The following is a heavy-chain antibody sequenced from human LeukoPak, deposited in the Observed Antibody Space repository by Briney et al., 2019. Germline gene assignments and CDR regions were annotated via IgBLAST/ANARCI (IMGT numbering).Heavy chain of an antibody. CDR3: ARGPPRGKYYYMDV. J-gene: IGHJ6*03. CDR1: GFTFSSFD. D-gene: IGHD1-1*01. Sequence: GGSLRLSCAASGFTFSSFDMHWVRQPTGQGLEWVSTIGTASGTYYPGSVEGRFTLSRDNAKNSLYLQMNSLTAGDTAVYYCARGPPRGKYYYMDVWGKGTTVTVSS. V-gene: IGHV3-13*01. CDR2: IGTASGT.